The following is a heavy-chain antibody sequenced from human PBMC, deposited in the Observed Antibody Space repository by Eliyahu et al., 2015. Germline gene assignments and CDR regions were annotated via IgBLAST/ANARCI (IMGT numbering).Heavy chain of an antibody. V-gene: IGHV3-30-3*01. D-gene: IGHD4-23*01. CDR3: ARQVIQSTVVTPPDY. CDR2: ISYDGSNK. Sequence: APGKGLEWVAVISYDGSNKYYADSVKGRFTISRDNSKXXLYLQMNSLRAEDTAVYYCARQVIQSTVVTPPDYWGQGTLVTVSS. J-gene: IGHJ4*02.